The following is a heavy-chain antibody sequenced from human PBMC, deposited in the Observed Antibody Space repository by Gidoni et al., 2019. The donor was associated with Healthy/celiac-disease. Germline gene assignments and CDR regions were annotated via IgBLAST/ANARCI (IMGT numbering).Heavy chain of an antibody. CDR1: GYSFTSYW. Sequence: EVQLVQSGAEVKKPGESLKISCKGSGYSFTSYWIGWVRQMPGKGLEWMGIIYPGDSDTRYSPSFQGQVTISADKSISTAYLQWSSLKASDTAMYYCARTVLTYYYDSSGYSPSFGYYGMDVWGQGTTVTVSS. CDR2: IYPGDSDT. D-gene: IGHD3-22*01. J-gene: IGHJ6*02. V-gene: IGHV5-51*01. CDR3: ARTVLTYYYDSSGYSPSFGYYGMDV.